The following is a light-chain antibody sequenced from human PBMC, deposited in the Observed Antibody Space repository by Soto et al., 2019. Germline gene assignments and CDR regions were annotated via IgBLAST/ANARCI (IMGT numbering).Light chain of an antibody. J-gene: IGKJ1*01. V-gene: IGKV3-15*01. Sequence: EKVMTQCPATLSVSPGERAMLSGRASQSVNSNLAWYQQKPGQTPRLLIYGASTRATGIPARFSGSGSGTEFTLTISSLQSEDFAVYYCQQYNDWPPWTFGQGTKVDIK. CDR3: QQYNDWPPWT. CDR1: QSVNSN. CDR2: GAS.